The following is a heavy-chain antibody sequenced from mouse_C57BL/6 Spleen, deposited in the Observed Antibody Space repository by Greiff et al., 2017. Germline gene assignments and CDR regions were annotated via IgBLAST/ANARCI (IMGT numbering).Heavy chain of an antibody. D-gene: IGHD2-1*01. CDR2: IWSGGST. J-gene: IGHJ4*01. V-gene: IGHV2-2*01. CDR3: ARKGGNYVGAMDY. CDR1: GFSLTSYG. Sequence: VQGVESGPGLVQPSQSLSITCTVSGFSLTSYGVHWVRQSPGKGLEWLGVIWSGGSTDYNAAFISRLSISKDNSKSQVFFKMNSLQADDTAIYYCARKGGNYVGAMDYWGQGTSVTVSS.